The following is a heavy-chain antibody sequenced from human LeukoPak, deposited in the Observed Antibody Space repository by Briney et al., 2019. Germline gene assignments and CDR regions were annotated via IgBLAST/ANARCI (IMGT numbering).Heavy chain of an antibody. CDR1: GGSFSGYY. CDR3: ARGPLKDSSGYYQRNQRPFDY. CDR2: INHSGST. V-gene: IGHV4-34*01. Sequence: SETLSLTCAVYGGSFSGYYWSWIRQPPGKGLEWIGEINHSGSTNYNPSLKSRVTISVDTSKNQFSLKLSSVTAADTAVYYCARGPLKDSSGYYQRNQRPFDYWGQGTLVTVSS. D-gene: IGHD3-22*01. J-gene: IGHJ4*02.